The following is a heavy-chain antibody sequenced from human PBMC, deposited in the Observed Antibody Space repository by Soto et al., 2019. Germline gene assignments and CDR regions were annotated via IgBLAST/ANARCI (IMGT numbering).Heavy chain of an antibody. J-gene: IGHJ4*02. CDR1: GFTFSSYA. V-gene: IGHV3-30-3*01. CDR3: ARDVLRFLEWPQYYFEY. Sequence: PGGSLRLSCAASGFTFSSYAMHWVRQAPGKGLEWVAVISYDGSNKYYADSVKGRFTISRDNSKNTLYLQMNSLRAEDTAVYYCARDVLRFLEWPQYYFEYWGQGTLVTVSS. CDR2: ISYDGSNK. D-gene: IGHD3-3*01.